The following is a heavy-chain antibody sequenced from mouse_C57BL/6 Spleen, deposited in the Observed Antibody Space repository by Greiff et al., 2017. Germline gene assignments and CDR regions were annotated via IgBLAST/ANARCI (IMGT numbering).Heavy chain of an antibody. J-gene: IGHJ3*01. D-gene: IGHD2-1*01. CDR2: IYPSDSET. Sequence: QVQLKQPGAELVRPGSSVKLSCKASGYTFTSYWMDWVKQRPGQGLEWIGNIYPSDSETHYNQKFKDKATLTVDKSSSTAYMQLSSLTSEDSAVYYCARLGYYPAWFAYWGQGTLVTVSA. CDR1: GYTFTSYW. V-gene: IGHV1-61*01. CDR3: ARLGYYPAWFAY.